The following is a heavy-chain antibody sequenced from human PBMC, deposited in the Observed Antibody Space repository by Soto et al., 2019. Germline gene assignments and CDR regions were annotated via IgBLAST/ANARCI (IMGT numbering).Heavy chain of an antibody. Sequence: EVQLSESGGGLVQPGGSLRLSCTTSGFSNFYFAMAWVRQAPGRGLECVSILNSGGGTAYYADSVKGRVTISRDNSGNTLYLEINSLRVEDTATYYCARKIIHYYFDSWGQGTLVAVSS. V-gene: IGHV3-23*01. CDR1: GFSNFYFA. CDR3: ARKIIHYYFDS. J-gene: IGHJ4*02. CDR2: LNSGGGTA.